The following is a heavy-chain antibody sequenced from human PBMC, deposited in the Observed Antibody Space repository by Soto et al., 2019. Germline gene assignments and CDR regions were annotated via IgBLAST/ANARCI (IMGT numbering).Heavy chain of an antibody. V-gene: IGHV3-21*01. D-gene: IGHD3-22*01. CDR3: ARGYHYYDSSGYDKWDAFDI. CDR2: ISSSSSYR. Sequence: EVQLVESGGGLVKPGGSLRLSCEASGFTFSSYSMNWVRQAPGKGLEWVSSISSSSSYRDYADSVKGRFTISRDNAKNSLYLQMNSLRAEDTAVYYCARGYHYYDSSGYDKWDAFDIWGQGTMVTVSS. CDR1: GFTFSSYS. J-gene: IGHJ3*02.